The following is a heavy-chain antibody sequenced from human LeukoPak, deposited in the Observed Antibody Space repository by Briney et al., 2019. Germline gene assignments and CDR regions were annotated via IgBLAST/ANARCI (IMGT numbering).Heavy chain of an antibody. Sequence: SETLSLSCTVSGYSISSGYYWGWVRQPPGKGLKWIGSISHSGSTYYNPSLKSRVTISVDTSKNQFSLKLSSLTAADTAVYYCARLRRSRLAEFDYWGQGTLVTVSS. J-gene: IGHJ4*02. CDR3: ARLRRSRLAEFDY. V-gene: IGHV4-38-2*02. D-gene: IGHD3-3*02. CDR1: GYSISSGYY. CDR2: ISHSGST.